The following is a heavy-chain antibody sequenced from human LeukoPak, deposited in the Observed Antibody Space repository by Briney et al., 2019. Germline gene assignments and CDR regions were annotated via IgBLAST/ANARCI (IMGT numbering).Heavy chain of an antibody. CDR1: GFTFSNAW. J-gene: IGHJ4*02. CDR3: TTTIAPGRNY. V-gene: IGHV3-15*01. CDR2: IKSKTDGGTT. Sequence: PGGSLRLSCAASGFTFSNAWMTWVRHAPRKGLDWVGHIKSKTDGGTTDYAAHVKGRFTISRDDSKNTLYLQMNSLKTEDTAVYYCTTTIAPGRNYWGQGTLVTVSS. D-gene: IGHD6-13*01.